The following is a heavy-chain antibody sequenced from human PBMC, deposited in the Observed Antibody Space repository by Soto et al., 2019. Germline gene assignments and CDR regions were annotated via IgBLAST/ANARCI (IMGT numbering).Heavy chain of an antibody. J-gene: IGHJ4*02. CDR2: INHSGST. Sequence: SETPSLTCAVCGGSVCGYYWGGIRQQPGKGLEWIGEINHSGSTNYNPSLKSRVTISVDTSKNQFSLKLSSVTAADTAVCYCARSLRGIAARPFDYWGQGTLVTVSS. CDR1: GGSVCGYY. CDR3: ARSLRGIAARPFDY. D-gene: IGHD6-6*01. V-gene: IGHV4-34*01.